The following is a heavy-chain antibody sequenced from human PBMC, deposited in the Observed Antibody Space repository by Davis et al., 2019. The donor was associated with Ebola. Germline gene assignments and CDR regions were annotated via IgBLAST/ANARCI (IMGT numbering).Heavy chain of an antibody. D-gene: IGHD1-26*01. J-gene: IGHJ3*02. CDR1: GVTFSSYS. CDR3: ARDRSGGAFDI. Sequence: PGGSLRLSCAASGVTFSSYSMNWVRQAPGKGLEWVLFISSSSTTIYYADSVKGRFTASRDNAKNSLYLQMNGLRDEDTAVYYCARDRSGGAFDIWGQGTMVTVSS. V-gene: IGHV3-48*02. CDR2: ISSSSTTI.